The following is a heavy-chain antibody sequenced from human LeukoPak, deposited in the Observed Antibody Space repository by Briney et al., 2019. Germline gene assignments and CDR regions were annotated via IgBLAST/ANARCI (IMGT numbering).Heavy chain of an antibody. CDR3: ARDYAYDYGDTMGSFDF. CDR2: ISGYNGNT. V-gene: IGHV1-18*01. Sequence: GASVKVSCKASGYTFTSYGISWVRQAPGQGLEWMGWISGYNGNTYYEQKVQDRVTMTTDTSTSTTYMELGSLRSDDTAVYYCARDYAYDYGDTMGSFDFWGQGTMVTVSS. J-gene: IGHJ3*01. D-gene: IGHD4-17*01. CDR1: GYTFTSYG.